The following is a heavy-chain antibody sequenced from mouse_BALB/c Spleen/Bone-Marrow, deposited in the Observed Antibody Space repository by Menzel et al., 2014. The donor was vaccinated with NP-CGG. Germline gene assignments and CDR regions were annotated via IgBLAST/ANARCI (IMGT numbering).Heavy chain of an antibody. CDR2: INPSTGYA. CDR1: GYTFTDTW. J-gene: IGHJ2*01. CDR3: ARDY. V-gene: IGHV1-7*01. Sequence: QVQLQQSGPELAKPGASVKMSCKASGYTFTDTWIHWIKQMPGQGLEWIGYINPSTGYAEYNQNFKDKATLTVDKSSSTAYMQLSSLTSEDSAVYYCARDYWGQGTTLTVSS.